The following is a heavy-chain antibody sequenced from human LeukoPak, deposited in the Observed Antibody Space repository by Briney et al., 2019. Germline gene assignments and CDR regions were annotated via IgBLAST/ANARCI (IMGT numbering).Heavy chain of an antibody. V-gene: IGHV3-48*04. J-gene: IGHJ5*02. CDR1: GFTFSSYS. CDR3: ASAGIAAVVSWFDP. CDR2: ISSSSSTI. Sequence: GGSLRLSCAASGFTFSSYSMNWVRQAPGKGLEWVSYISSSSSTIYYADSVKGRFTISRDNAKNSLYLQMNSLRAEDTAVYYCASAGIAAVVSWFDPWGQGTLVTVSS. D-gene: IGHD6-13*01.